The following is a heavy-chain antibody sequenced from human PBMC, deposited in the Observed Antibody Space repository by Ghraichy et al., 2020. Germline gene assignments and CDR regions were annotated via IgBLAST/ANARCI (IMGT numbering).Heavy chain of an antibody. J-gene: IGHJ4*02. CDR1: GYTFTSYD. CDR3: ARGRRHYDFWSGYQYYFDY. V-gene: IGHV1-8*01. D-gene: IGHD3-3*01. Sequence: ASVKVSCKASGYTFTSYDINWVRQATGQGLEWMGWMNPNSGNTGYAQKFQGRVTMTRNTSISTAYMELSSLRSEDTAVYCCARGRRHYDFWSGYQYYFDYWGQGTLVTVSS. CDR2: MNPNSGNT.